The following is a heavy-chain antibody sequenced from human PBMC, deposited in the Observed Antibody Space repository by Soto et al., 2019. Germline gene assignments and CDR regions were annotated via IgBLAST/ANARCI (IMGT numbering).Heavy chain of an antibody. CDR2: IKSKTDGGTT. D-gene: IGHD2-15*01. CDR1: GFTFSNAW. CDR3: TTPGGAADYYYYYYGMDV. V-gene: IGHV3-15*07. J-gene: IGHJ6*02. Sequence: PGGSLRLSCPASGFTFSNAWRNWFRLAPGKGLEWVGRIKSKTDGGTTDYAAPVKGRFTISRDDSKTTLYLQMNSLKTEDTAVYYCTTPGGAADYYYYYYGMDVWGQGNTVTVSS.